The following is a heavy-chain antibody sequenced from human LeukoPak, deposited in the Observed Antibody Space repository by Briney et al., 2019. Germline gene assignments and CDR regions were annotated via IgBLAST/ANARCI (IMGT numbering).Heavy chain of an antibody. Sequence: SETLSLTCTVSGGSISSYYWSWIRQPPGKGLEWIGYIYYSGSTNYNPSLKSRVTTSVDTSKNQFSLKLSSVTAADTAVYYCARVRRRSTPSWIQLWLFDYWGQGTLVTVSS. J-gene: IGHJ4*02. CDR3: ARVRRRSTPSWIQLWLFDY. CDR1: GGSISSYY. CDR2: IYYSGST. D-gene: IGHD5-18*01. V-gene: IGHV4-59*01.